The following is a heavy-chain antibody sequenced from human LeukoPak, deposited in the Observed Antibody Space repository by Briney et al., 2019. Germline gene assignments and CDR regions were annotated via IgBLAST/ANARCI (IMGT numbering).Heavy chain of an antibody. D-gene: IGHD6-13*01. CDR1: GYTFTSYG. CDR3: ARDFNRGSWTLYYYYYGMDV. J-gene: IGHJ6*02. V-gene: IGHV1-18*01. Sequence: GASVKVSCKASGYTFTSYGISWVRQAPGQGLEWMGWISAYNGNTNYAQKFQGRVTITADESTSTAYMELSSLRSEETAVYYCARDFNRGSWTLYYYYYGMDVWGQGTTVTVSS. CDR2: ISAYNGNT.